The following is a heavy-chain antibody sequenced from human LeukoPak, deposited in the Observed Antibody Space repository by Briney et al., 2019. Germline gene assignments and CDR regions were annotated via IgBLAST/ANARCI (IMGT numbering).Heavy chain of an antibody. D-gene: IGHD3-10*01. CDR3: AKDTGIGGDFDY. V-gene: IGHV3-43*01. CDR2: ISWDGGST. J-gene: IGHJ4*02. CDR1: GFTFDDYT. Sequence: GGSLRLSCAASGFTFDDYTMHWVRQGPGKGLEWVSLISWDGGSTYYADSVKGRFTISRDNSKNSLYLQLNSLRTEDTALYYCAKDTGIGGDFDYWGQGTLVTVSS.